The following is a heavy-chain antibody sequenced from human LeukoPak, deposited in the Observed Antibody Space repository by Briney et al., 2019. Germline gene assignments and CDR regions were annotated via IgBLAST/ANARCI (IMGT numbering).Heavy chain of an antibody. D-gene: IGHD5-12*01. Sequence: SETLSLTCAVSGASITSSNYYWGWVRQSPGKGLEWIGNIYSSGNTYYNASLKSRVTMYMDTSKNQFFLKLSSVTAADTAMYYCAKSNGYGLIDYWGQGTLVTVSS. CDR1: GASITSSNYY. CDR2: IYSSGNT. J-gene: IGHJ4*02. CDR3: AKSNGYGLIDY. V-gene: IGHV4-39*01.